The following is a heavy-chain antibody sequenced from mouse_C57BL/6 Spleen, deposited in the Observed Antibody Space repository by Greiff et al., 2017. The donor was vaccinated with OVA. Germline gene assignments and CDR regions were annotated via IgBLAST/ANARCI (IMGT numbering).Heavy chain of an antibody. Sequence: QVQLKQPGAELVKPGASVKLSCKASGYTFTSYWMHWVKQRPGQGLEWIGMIHPNSGSTNYNEKFKSKATLTVDKSSSTAYMQLSSLTSEDSAVYYCANYYGSSYYYFDYWGQGTTLTVSS. V-gene: IGHV1-64*01. D-gene: IGHD1-1*01. J-gene: IGHJ2*01. CDR3: ANYYGSSYYYFDY. CDR1: GYTFTSYW. CDR2: IHPNSGST.